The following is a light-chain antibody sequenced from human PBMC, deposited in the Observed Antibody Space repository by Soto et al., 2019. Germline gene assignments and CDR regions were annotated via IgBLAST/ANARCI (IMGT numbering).Light chain of an antibody. Sequence: EIVLTQSPATLSLSPGARATLSCRASQSVSTYFAWSHQNPGQAPRLLIYDESNRATGIPARYSGSGSGTDFTLTISGLEPEDCAVYYFQQRSNLSFGPGTKVDIK. CDR3: QQRSNLS. V-gene: IGKV3-11*01. CDR2: DES. CDR1: QSVSTY. J-gene: IGKJ3*01.